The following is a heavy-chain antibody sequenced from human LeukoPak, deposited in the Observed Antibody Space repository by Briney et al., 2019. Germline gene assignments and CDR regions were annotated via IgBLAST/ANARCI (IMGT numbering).Heavy chain of an antibody. CDR3: VRSPYYYYHMDV. CDR1: GYSITSGCY. Sequence: SETLSLTCAVSGYSITSGCYWGWIRQPPGKGLEWIGTIYHSGSTYYNPSLKSRVIVSVDTSKNQFSLKLSSVTAADTAVYYCVRSPYYYYHMDVWGKGTSVTVSS. CDR2: IYHSGST. V-gene: IGHV4-38-2*01. J-gene: IGHJ6*03.